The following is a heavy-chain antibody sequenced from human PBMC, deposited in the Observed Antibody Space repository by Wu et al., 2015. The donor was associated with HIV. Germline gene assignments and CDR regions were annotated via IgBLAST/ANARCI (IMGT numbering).Heavy chain of an antibody. Sequence: QVQLVQSGAEVKKPGSSVKVSCKASGDTFIRYAISWVRHAPGQGLEWMGGIIPIFGTVKYAQKFQGRVTITADESTSTAYMELSSLRSEDTAVYYCARVGGLDYSNPGDYWGQGTLVTVSS. J-gene: IGHJ4*02. CDR2: IIPIFGTV. CDR1: GDTFIRYA. D-gene: IGHD4-11*01. V-gene: IGHV1-69*12. CDR3: ARVGGLDYSNPGDY.